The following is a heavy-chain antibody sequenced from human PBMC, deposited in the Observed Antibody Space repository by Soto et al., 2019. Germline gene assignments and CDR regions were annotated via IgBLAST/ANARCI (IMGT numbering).Heavy chain of an antibody. V-gene: IGHV4-4*02. D-gene: IGHD2-2*01. CDR1: GGPISSSNW. CDR3: ARGSYASNFDT. CDR2: IYHRGGT. J-gene: IGHJ4*02. Sequence: PSETLSLTCAVSGGPISSSNWWSWVRQPPGKGLEWIGEIYHRGGTNYNPSLKSRVTLSLDKSKNQFSLKLTSVTAADTAIYYCARGSYASNFDTWGQGTLVTVSS.